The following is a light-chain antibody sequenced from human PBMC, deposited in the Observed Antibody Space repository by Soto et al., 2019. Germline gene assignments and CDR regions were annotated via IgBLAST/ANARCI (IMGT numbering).Light chain of an antibody. Sequence: QSALTQPASVSGSPGQSITISCTGTSSDVGGYNYVSWYQQHPGKAPKLMIYDVSNRPSGVSNRFSGSKSGNTASLTISGLQAEDEADYYCSSYTSSSILEFCGGTKLTVL. J-gene: IGLJ2*01. CDR1: SSDVGGYNY. V-gene: IGLV2-14*01. CDR3: SSYTSSSILE. CDR2: DVS.